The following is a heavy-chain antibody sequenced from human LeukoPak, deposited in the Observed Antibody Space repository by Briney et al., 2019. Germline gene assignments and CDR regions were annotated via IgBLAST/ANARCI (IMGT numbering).Heavy chain of an antibody. CDR2: IKSKTDGGTT. CDR3: TTDIVVVPAAGVDY. V-gene: IGHV3-15*07. D-gene: IGHD2-2*01. Sequence: PGGSLRLSCAASGFTFSNAWMNWVRQAPGKGLEWVGRIKSKTDGGTTDYAAPVKGRFTISRDDSKNTLYLQMNSLKAEDTAVYYCTTDIVVVPAAGVDYWGQGTLVTVSS. J-gene: IGHJ4*02. CDR1: GFTFSNAW.